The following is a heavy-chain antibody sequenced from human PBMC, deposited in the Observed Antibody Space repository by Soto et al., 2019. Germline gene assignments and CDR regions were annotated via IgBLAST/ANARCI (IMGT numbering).Heavy chain of an antibody. CDR3: ATYSSSWYSSNWSDP. V-gene: IGHV1-69*13. D-gene: IGHD6-13*01. Sequence: GASVKVSCKASGGTFSSYAISWVRQAPGQGLEWMGGIIPIFGTANYAQKFQGRVTITADESTSTAYMELSSLRSEDTAVYYCATYSSSWYSSNWSDPWGQGTLVTVSS. CDR1: GGTFSSYA. J-gene: IGHJ5*02. CDR2: IIPIFGTA.